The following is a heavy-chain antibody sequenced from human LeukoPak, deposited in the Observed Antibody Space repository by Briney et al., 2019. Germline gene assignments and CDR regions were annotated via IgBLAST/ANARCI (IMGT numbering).Heavy chain of an antibody. CDR2: IYSGGST. CDR1: GFTFSDYY. Sequence: GGSLRLSCAASGFTFSDYYMSWVRQAPGKGLEWVSVIYSGGSTYYADSVKGRFTISRDNSKNTLYLQMNSLRAEDTAVYYCARVAVAGWFDYWGQGTLVTVSS. CDR3: ARVAVAGWFDY. J-gene: IGHJ4*02. D-gene: IGHD6-19*01. V-gene: IGHV3-53*01.